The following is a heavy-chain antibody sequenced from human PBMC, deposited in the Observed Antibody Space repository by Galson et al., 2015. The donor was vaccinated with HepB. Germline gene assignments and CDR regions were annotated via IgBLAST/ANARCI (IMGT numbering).Heavy chain of an antibody. J-gene: IGHJ4*02. V-gene: IGHV3-23*01. CDR3: ARPGVDDSSGPPGY. D-gene: IGHD3-22*01. Sequence: SLRLSCAASGFTFSRYAMSWVRQAPGKGLEWVSAISDSGGSTYYADSVKGRFTISRDNSKNTLYLQMNSLRAEDTAVYYCARPGVDDSSGPPGYWGQGTLVTVSS. CDR2: ISDSGGST. CDR1: GFTFSRYA.